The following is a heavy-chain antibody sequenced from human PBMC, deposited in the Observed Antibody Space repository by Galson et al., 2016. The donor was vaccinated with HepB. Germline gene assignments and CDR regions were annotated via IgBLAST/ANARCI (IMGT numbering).Heavy chain of an antibody. CDR3: AKDRDSNWYEKYFQH. V-gene: IGHV3-23*01. Sequence: SLRLSCAASGFTFSNAWMSWVRQAPGKGLEWVSAISSGGTTYYADSVKGRFTISRDNSKNTLSLQMNSLRAEDTAVYYCAKDRDSNWYEKYFQHWGQGTLVTVSS. D-gene: IGHD6-13*01. J-gene: IGHJ1*01. CDR1: GFTFSNAW. CDR2: ISSGGTT.